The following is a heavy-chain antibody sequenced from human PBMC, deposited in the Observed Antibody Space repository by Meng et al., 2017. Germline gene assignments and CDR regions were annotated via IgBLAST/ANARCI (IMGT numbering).Heavy chain of an antibody. J-gene: IGHJ4*02. CDR1: GYTITIYA. D-gene: IGHD2-2*01. V-gene: IGHV7-4-1*02. Sequence: VEFGQSVSDLRMPGVSMTGSSKASGYTITIYAINGLRQAPGQRLQWMGWIDTKTGNPTYVPGFTGRLVFSLDTSVSTAYLQISGLKADDTAVYYCTRDGYSDCSRTSCFDSWGQGTLVTVSS. CDR3: TRDGYSDCSRTSCFDS. CDR2: IDTKTGNP.